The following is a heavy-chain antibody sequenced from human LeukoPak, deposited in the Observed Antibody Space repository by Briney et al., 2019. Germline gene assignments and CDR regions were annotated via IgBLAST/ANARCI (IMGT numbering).Heavy chain of an antibody. CDR3: ARGPAANSGNYYVGDY. CDR2: IKQDGSEK. J-gene: IGHJ4*02. Sequence: GGSLRLSCAASGFTFSSYWMSWVRQAPGKGLEWVANIKQDGSEKYYVDSVKGRFTISRDNAKNSLYLQMNSLRAEDTAVYYCARGPAANSGNYYVGDYWGQGTLVTVSS. CDR1: GFTFSSYW. D-gene: IGHD1-26*01. V-gene: IGHV3-7*01.